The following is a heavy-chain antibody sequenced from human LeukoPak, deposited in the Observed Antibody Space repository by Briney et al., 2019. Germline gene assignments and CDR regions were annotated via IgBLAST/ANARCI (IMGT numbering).Heavy chain of an antibody. CDR1: GGSFSGYY. J-gene: IGHJ4*02. Sequence: PSETLSLTCAVYGGSFSGYYWSWIRQPPGKGLEWIGEINHSGSTNYNPSLKSRVTISVDTSKNQFSLKLSSVTAADTAVYCCARGDSSSYYFDYWGQGTLVTVSS. V-gene: IGHV4-34*01. D-gene: IGHD6-6*01. CDR2: INHSGST. CDR3: ARGDSSSYYFDY.